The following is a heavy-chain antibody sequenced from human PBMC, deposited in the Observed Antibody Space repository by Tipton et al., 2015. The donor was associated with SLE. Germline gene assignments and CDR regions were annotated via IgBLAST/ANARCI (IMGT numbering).Heavy chain of an antibody. J-gene: IGHJ4*02. D-gene: IGHD2-21*01. CDR2: IYTSRSP. CDR3: ARVGPCGGDCYSLDY. CDR1: GCSISSYY. Sequence: TLSLTCTVSGCSISSYYWSWIRQPAGKGLEWIGRIYTSRSPNYNPSLKSRVTMSVDTSKNQFSLKLSSVTAADTAVYYCARVGPCGGDCYSLDYWGQGTLVTVSS. V-gene: IGHV4-4*07.